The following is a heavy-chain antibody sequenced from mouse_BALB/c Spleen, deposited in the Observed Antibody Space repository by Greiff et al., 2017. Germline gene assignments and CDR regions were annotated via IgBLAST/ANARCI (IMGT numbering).Heavy chain of an antibody. J-gene: IGHJ2*01. D-gene: IGHD2-14*01. CDR3: ARGGYDLDFDY. CDR2: INSNGGST. Sequence: EVQLVESGGGLVQPGGSLKLSCAASGFTFSSYGMSWVRQTPDKRLELVATINSNGGSTYYPDSVKGRFTISIDNAKNTLYLQMSSLKSEDTAMYYCARGGYDLDFDYWGQGTTLTVSS. CDR1: GFTFSSYG. V-gene: IGHV5-6-3*01.